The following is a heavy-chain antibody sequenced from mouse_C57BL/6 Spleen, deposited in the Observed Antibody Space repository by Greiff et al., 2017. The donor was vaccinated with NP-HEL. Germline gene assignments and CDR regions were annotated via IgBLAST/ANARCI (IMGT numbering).Heavy chain of an antibody. Sequence: DVKLVESGGGLVQPGGSLSLSCAASGFTFTDYYMSWVRQPPGKALEWLGFIRNKANGYTTEYNASVKGRFTISRDNSQSILYLQMNALRAEDNATYYCARSRGYDDWYFGVWGTGTTVTVSS. V-gene: IGHV7-3*01. J-gene: IGHJ1*03. CDR1: GFTFTDYY. CDR3: ARSRGYDDWYFGV. D-gene: IGHD2-2*01. CDR2: IRNKANGYTT.